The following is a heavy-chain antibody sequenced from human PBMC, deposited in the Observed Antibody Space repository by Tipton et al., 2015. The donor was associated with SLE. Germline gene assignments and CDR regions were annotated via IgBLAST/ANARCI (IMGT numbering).Heavy chain of an antibody. V-gene: IGHV3-30*02. Sequence: SLRLSCAASGFTFSSYGMHWVRQAPGKGLEWVAFIRYDGSNKYYADSVKGRFTISRDNSKNTLYLQMNSLRAEDTAVYYCARRGRDSSSWYYFDYWGQGTLVTVSS. D-gene: IGHD6-13*01. CDR1: GFTFSSYG. J-gene: IGHJ4*02. CDR3: ARRGRDSSSWYYFDY. CDR2: IRYDGSNK.